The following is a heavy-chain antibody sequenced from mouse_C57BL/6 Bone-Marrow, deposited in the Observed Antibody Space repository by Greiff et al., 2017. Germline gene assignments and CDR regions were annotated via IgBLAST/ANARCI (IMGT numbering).Heavy chain of an antibody. Sequence: EVTLMESGGGLVQPGGSMKLSCVASGFTFSNYWMNWVRQSPETGLEWVAQIRLKSDNYATHYAESVKGRFTISRDDSKSSVYLKMDNLRAEDTGIYYCTGGIYYYGSSYEYFEVWGTGTTVTVSS. D-gene: IGHD1-1*01. V-gene: IGHV6-3*01. CDR1: GFTFSNYW. J-gene: IGHJ1*03. CDR3: TGGIYYYGSSYEYFEV. CDR2: IRLKSDNYAT.